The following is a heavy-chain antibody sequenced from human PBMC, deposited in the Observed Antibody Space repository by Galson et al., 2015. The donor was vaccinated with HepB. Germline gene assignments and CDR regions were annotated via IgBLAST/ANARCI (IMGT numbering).Heavy chain of an antibody. D-gene: IGHD3-16*01. CDR3: ATIKVGGLIQNYFGY. Sequence: SLRLSCAASGLTVSSNDMSWVRQAPGKGLEWVSTIYSGGKTYYADSVKGRFTISGDNVKNTLYLQMSSLRVEDTAVYYCATIKVGGLIQNYFGYWGQGALVTVSS. CDR1: GLTVSSND. V-gene: IGHV3-53*01. J-gene: IGHJ4*02. CDR2: IYSGGKT.